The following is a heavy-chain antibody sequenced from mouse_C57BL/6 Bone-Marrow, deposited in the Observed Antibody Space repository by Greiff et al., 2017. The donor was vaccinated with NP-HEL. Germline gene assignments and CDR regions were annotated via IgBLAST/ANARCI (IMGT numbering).Heavy chain of an antibody. V-gene: IGHV1-81*01. CDR2: IYPRSGNT. Sequence: VKLMESGAELARPGASVKLSCKASGYTFTSYGISWVKQRTGQGLEWIGEIYPRSGNTYYNEKFKGKATLTADKSSSTAYMELRSLTSEDSAVYFCARDYGSLFDYWGQGTTLTVSS. CDR1: GYTFTSYG. J-gene: IGHJ2*01. CDR3: ARDYGSLFDY. D-gene: IGHD1-1*01.